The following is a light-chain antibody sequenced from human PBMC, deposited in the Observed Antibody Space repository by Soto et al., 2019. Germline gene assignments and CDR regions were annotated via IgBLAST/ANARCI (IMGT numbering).Light chain of an antibody. CDR2: EVR. V-gene: IGLV2-8*01. CDR1: SSDVGAYDF. Sequence: QSVLTQPPSASGSLGQSVTISCTGTSSDVGAYDFVSWFQQHPGKAPRLIVYEVRKRPSGVPDRFSGSKSGNTASLTVSGLQAEDEADYFCCSYAGGFYVFGPGTKLTVL. J-gene: IGLJ1*01. CDR3: CSYAGGFYV.